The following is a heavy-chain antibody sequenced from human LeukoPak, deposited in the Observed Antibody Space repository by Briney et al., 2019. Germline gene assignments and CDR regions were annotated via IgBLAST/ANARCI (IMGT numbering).Heavy chain of an antibody. CDR2: INPNSGGT. V-gene: IGHV1-2*02. CDR1: GYTFTGYY. D-gene: IGHD6-13*01. J-gene: IGHJ4*02. Sequence: ASVKVSFKASGYTFTGYYMHWVRRPPRQGLEWMGWINPNSGGTNYAQKFHGRVNMTRETSISTAYMEPSRLRSDDTAVYYCARGVAAADPVDYWGQGTLVTVSS. CDR3: ARGVAAADPVDY.